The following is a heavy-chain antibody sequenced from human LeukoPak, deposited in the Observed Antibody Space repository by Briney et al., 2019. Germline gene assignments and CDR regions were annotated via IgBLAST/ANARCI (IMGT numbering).Heavy chain of an antibody. Sequence: GGSLRLSCAASGFTFSSYWMSWVRQAPGKGLEWVANIKQDGSEKYYVDSVKGRFTISRDNAKNSLYLQMNSLRAEDTAVYYCARVRKRYFDWLPPDYWGQGTLVTVSS. D-gene: IGHD3-9*01. CDR2: IKQDGSEK. J-gene: IGHJ4*02. CDR3: ARVRKRYFDWLPPDY. CDR1: GFTFSSYW. V-gene: IGHV3-7*03.